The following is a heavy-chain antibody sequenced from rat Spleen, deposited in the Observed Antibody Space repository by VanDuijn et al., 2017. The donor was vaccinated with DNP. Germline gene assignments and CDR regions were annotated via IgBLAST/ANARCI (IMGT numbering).Heavy chain of an antibody. CDR2: IATSGGST. J-gene: IGHJ4*01. V-gene: IGHV5-31*01. CDR1: GFTFNNYW. Sequence: EVQLVESGGGLVQPGRSLKLSCVASGFTFNNYWMTWIRQVPGKGLEWVASIATSGGSTYYPDSVKGRFTISRDNAENTVYLQMNSLRSEDTATYYCAKDGRAMDAWGQGTSVTVSS. CDR3: AKDGRAMDA.